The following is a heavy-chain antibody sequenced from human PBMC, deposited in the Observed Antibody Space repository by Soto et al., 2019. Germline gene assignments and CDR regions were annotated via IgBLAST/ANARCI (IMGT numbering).Heavy chain of an antibody. CDR2: IKQDGSEK. Sequence: GGSLRLSCAASGLTFSNYWMNWVRQAPGKGLEWVANIKQDGSEKYYVDSVKGRFTISRDNAKNSLYLQMNSLRAEDTALYYCATESCGGGSCYSVAFDIWGQGTMVTVSS. CDR1: GLTFSNYW. CDR3: ATESCGGGSCYSVAFDI. V-gene: IGHV3-7*03. J-gene: IGHJ3*02. D-gene: IGHD2-15*01.